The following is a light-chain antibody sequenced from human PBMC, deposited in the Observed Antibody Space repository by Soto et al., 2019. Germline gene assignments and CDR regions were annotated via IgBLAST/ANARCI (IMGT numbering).Light chain of an antibody. CDR1: QSVSSNY. V-gene: IGKV3D-20*02. CDR3: QQRSNWRIT. J-gene: IGKJ5*01. CDR2: AAS. Sequence: IVLTQSPGTLSLSPGERATLSCRAGQSVSSNYLAWYQQKPGQAPRLLIYAASSRATGIPDRFSGSGSGTDFTLTISSLEPEDFAVYYCQQRSNWRITFGQGTRLEI.